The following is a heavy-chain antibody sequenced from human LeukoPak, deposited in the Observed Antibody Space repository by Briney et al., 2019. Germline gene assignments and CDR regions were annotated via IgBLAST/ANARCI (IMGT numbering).Heavy chain of an antibody. J-gene: IGHJ4*02. CDR1: GGSISSGGYY. CDR2: IYHSGSP. V-gene: IGHV4-31*03. Sequence: SETLSLTCTVSGGSISSGGYYWSWIRQHPGKGLEWIGEIYHSGSPNYNPSLKSRVTISVDKSRNHFSLNLSSVTAADTAVYYCARDSLGITIFGVVMSFFFDYWGQGTLVTVSS. CDR3: ARDSLGITIFGVVMSFFFDY. D-gene: IGHD3-3*01.